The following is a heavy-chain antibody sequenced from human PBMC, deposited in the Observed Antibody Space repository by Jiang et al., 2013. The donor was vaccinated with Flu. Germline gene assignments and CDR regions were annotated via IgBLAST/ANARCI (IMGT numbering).Heavy chain of an antibody. CDR2: ISSSSSYI. Sequence: VQLLESGGGLVKPGGSLRLSCAASGFTFSSYSMNWVRQAPGKGLEWVSSISSSSSYIYYADSVKGRFTISRDNAKNSLYLQMNSLRAEDTAVYYCARESIRFGELLPFDYWGQGTLVT. J-gene: IGHJ4*02. CDR1: GFTFSSYS. CDR3: ARESIRFGELLPFDY. V-gene: IGHV3-21*01. D-gene: IGHD3-10*01.